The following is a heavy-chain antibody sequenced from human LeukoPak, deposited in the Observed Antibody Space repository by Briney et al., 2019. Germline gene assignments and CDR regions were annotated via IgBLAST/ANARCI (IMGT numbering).Heavy chain of an antibody. V-gene: IGHV4-39*01. CDR3: ARHLYDYVWGSYPNTVFDY. CDR2: IYYSGST. D-gene: IGHD3-16*02. J-gene: IGHJ4*02. CDR1: SDSISGYY. Sequence: PSETLSLTCSVSSDSISGYYWGWIRQPPGKGLEWIGSIYYSGSTYYNPSLKSRVTISVDTSKNQFSLKLSSVTAADTAVYYCARHLYDYVWGSYPNTVFDYWGQGTLVTVSS.